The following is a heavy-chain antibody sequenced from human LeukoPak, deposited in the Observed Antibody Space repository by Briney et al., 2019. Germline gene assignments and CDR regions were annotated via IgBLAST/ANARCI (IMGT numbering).Heavy chain of an antibody. Sequence: SVTVSCQSSGYSFTSYYVHCVRQAPGQGLEWVGVINPNDGGTNSAQKLQDRVALTRDTATSTVYMEMSSLKSDDTAVYYCARGPLLGYDTNDSGFDIWGQGTLVTVSS. CDR2: INPNDGGT. D-gene: IGHD3-22*01. CDR1: GYSFTSYY. CDR3: ARGPLLGYDTNDSGFDI. V-gene: IGHV1-46*04. J-gene: IGHJ3*02.